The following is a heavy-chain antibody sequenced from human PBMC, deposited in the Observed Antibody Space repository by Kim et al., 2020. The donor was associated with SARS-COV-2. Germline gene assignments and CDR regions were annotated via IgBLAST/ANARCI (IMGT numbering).Heavy chain of an antibody. D-gene: IGHD6-13*01. J-gene: IGHJ5*02. V-gene: IGHV4-59*08. Sequence: SETLSLTCTVSGGSISSYYWSWIRQPPGRGLEWIGYIYYSGSANYNPSLRSRVTISVDTSKNQFSLKLSSVTAADTAVYYCARVSYSSSWQTLKNWFDPWGQGTLVTVSS. CDR1: GGSISSYY. CDR3: ARVSYSSSWQTLKNWFDP. CDR2: IYYSGSA.